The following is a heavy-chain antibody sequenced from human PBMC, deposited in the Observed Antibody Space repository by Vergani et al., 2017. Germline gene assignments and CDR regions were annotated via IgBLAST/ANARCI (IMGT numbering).Heavy chain of an antibody. D-gene: IGHD2-2*02. Sequence: QVQLVQSGAEVKKPGASVKVSCKASGYTLTSYYMHWVRQAPGQGLEWMGIINPSGGSTSYAQKFQGRVTMTRDTSTSTVYMELSSLRSEDTAVYYCAREDPAAAILGYWGQGTLVTVSS. J-gene: IGHJ4*02. CDR2: INPSGGST. CDR1: GYTLTSYY. V-gene: IGHV1-46*03. CDR3: AREDPAAAILGY.